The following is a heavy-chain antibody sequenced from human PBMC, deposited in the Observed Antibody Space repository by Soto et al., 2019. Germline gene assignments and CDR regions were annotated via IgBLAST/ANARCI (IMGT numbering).Heavy chain of an antibody. D-gene: IGHD3-10*01. J-gene: IGHJ5*01. CDR3: ARHHDPLIIVSTDDHNWFDS. CDR2: IIPIFDSA. Sequence: QVQLVQSGAEVKTPGSSVKVSCKASGGTFNRYAISWVRQAPGQGLEWMGGIIPIFDSATYAQKFQDRVTITADQSTGTAYVELRSLRSEDTALYYCARHHDPLIIVSTDDHNWFDSWGQGTLVTVSS. CDR1: GGTFNRYA. V-gene: IGHV1-69*01.